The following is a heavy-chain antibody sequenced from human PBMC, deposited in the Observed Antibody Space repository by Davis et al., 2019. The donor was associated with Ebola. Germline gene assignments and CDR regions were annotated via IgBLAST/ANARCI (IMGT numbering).Heavy chain of an antibody. V-gene: IGHV3-72*01. Sequence: GESLKISCAASGFTLSDHYMDWVRQAPGKGLEWVGRSRNKANGDTTEYAASVKDRFTISRDDSKNSLYLQMSSLKTEDTAVYYCAGSLAGSDYYGMDVWGKGTTVTVSS. J-gene: IGHJ6*04. CDR2: SRNKANGDTT. CDR3: AGSLAGSDYYGMDV. D-gene: IGHD3-3*02. CDR1: GFTLSDHY.